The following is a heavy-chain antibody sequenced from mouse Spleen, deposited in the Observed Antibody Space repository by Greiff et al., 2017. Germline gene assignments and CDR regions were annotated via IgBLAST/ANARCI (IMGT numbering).Heavy chain of an antibody. CDR1: GYTFTSYW. D-gene: IGHD2-13*01. CDR2: IHPNSGST. CDR3: ARCDYLSNFDV. Sequence: VQLQQPGAELVKPGASVKLSCKASGYTFTSYWMHWVKQRPGQGLEWIGMIHPNSGSTNYNEKFKSKATLTVDKSSSTAYMQLSSLTSEDSAVYYCARCDYLSNFDVWGAGTTVTVSS. J-gene: IGHJ1*01. V-gene: IGHV1-64*01.